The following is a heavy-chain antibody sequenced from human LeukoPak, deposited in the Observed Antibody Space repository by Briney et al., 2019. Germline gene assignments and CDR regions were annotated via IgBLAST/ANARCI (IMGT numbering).Heavy chain of an antibody. CDR2: ISSSSSYI. CDR3: ARKFLGSRGYYFDY. Sequence: GGSLRLSCAASGFTFSSYSMNWVRQAPGKGLEWVSSISSSSSYIYYADSVKGRFTISRDNAKNSLYLQMNSLRSEDMAVYYCARKFLGSRGYYFDYWGQGTLVTVSS. V-gene: IGHV3-21*04. D-gene: IGHD3-10*01. J-gene: IGHJ4*02. CDR1: GFTFSSYS.